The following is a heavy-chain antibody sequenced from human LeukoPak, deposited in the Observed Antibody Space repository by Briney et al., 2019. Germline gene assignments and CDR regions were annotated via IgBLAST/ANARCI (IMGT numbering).Heavy chain of an antibody. J-gene: IGHJ4*02. CDR1: GFNVNNAW. D-gene: IGHD2-21*01. CDR3: YTSITDY. Sequence: GGSLRLSCAASGFNVNNAWMSWVRQAPGKGLEWVGRIRSKIVGGATDYAAPVKGRFTISRDDSKNTLYLQINSLKIEDTAMYYCYTSITDYWGQGTLVTVSS. V-gene: IGHV3-15*07. CDR2: IRSKIVGGAT.